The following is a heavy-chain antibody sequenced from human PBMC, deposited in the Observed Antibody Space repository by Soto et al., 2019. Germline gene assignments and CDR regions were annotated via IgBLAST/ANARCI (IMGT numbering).Heavy chain of an antibody. CDR2: IIPILGIA. CDR3: ARAARIGWYFDL. V-gene: IGHV1-69*02. Sequence: GASLKVSCKASGGTFSIYTISWVRQAPGQGLEWMGRIIPILGIANYAQKFQGRVTITADKSTSTAYMELSSLRSEDTAVYYCARAARIGWYFDLWGRGTLVTVSS. J-gene: IGHJ2*01. CDR1: GGTFSIYT. D-gene: IGHD6-6*01.